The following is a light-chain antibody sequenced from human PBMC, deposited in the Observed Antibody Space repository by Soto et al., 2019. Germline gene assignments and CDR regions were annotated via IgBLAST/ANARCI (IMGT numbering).Light chain of an antibody. CDR1: QSVLYSSNNKNY. J-gene: IGKJ1*01. CDR2: WAS. CDR3: QQYYSTPQT. Sequence: DIVMTQSPDSLAVSLGERATINCKSSQSVLYSSNNKNYLTWYQKKPGQPPKLLIYWASTREFGVPDQCSGSGSGTDFTLTISSLRAEDVAVYYCQQYYSTPQTFGQGTKVEIK. V-gene: IGKV4-1*01.